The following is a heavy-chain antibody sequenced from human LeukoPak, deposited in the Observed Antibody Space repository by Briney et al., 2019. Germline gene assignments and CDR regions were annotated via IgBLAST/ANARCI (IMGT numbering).Heavy chain of an antibody. V-gene: IGHV1-18*01. CDR2: ISAYNGNT. J-gene: IGHJ3*02. Sequence: ASVKVSCKASGYTFTSYGISWVRQAPGQGLEWMGWISAYNGNTNYAQKLQGRVTMTTDTSTSTAYMELRSLRPDDTAVYYCARDGVVVVPSPHDNDAFDIWGQGTMVTVSS. D-gene: IGHD2-2*01. CDR3: ARDGVVVVPSPHDNDAFDI. CDR1: GYTFTSYG.